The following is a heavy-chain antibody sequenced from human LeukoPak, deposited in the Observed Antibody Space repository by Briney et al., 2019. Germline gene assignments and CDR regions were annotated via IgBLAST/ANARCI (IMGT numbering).Heavy chain of an antibody. Sequence: GGSLRLSCAASGFTFSSYWMSWVRQAPGKGLEWVANIKQDGSEKYYVDSVKGRFSISRDNAKNSLYLQMNGLRAEDTAVYYCAREYSTWIQLWLPYFDYWGQGTLVTVSS. D-gene: IGHD5-18*01. J-gene: IGHJ4*02. CDR3: AREYSTWIQLWLPYFDY. V-gene: IGHV3-7*01. CDR1: GFTFSSYW. CDR2: IKQDGSEK.